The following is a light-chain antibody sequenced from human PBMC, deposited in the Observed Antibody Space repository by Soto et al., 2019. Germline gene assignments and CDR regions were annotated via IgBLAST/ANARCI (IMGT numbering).Light chain of an antibody. CDR1: SSNIGAGYD. Sequence: QSVLTQPPSVSGAPGQGVTISCAGTSSNIGAGYDVHWYQQVPGTAPKLLIYTNSNRPSGVPDRFSGSKSGTSASLAITGVQAADEADYYCQSYDSSRSALVFGGGTKVTVL. J-gene: IGLJ3*02. CDR3: QSYDSSRSALV. CDR2: TNS. V-gene: IGLV1-40*01.